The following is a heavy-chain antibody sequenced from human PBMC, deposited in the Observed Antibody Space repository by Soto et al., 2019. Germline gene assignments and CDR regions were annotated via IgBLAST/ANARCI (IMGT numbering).Heavy chain of an antibody. J-gene: IGHJ6*02. Sequence: QVQLLQSGTDVKKPGASVMVSCKASGYTFTSYGISWVRQAPGQGLEWMGWISAYNGNTNYAQKLQGRVTMTTDTSTSTAYMELRSLRSDDTAVYYCARGQLVRYYYYYGMDVWGQGTTVTVSS. D-gene: IGHD6-6*01. V-gene: IGHV1-18*01. CDR2: ISAYNGNT. CDR1: GYTFTSYG. CDR3: ARGQLVRYYYYYGMDV.